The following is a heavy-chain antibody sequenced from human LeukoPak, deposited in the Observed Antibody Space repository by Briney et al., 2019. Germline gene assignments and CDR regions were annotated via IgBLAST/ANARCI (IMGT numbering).Heavy chain of an antibody. Sequence: GGSLRLSCAASGFRFSNYGMSWVRQAPGKGLEWVSDIIAGGGTTSYADSVKGRFTISRDNSKNTLFLQMNSLRAEDTAVYYCAKEGCTSTSCYVPPYYYYMDVWGKGTTVTISS. D-gene: IGHD2-2*01. CDR2: IIAGGGTT. J-gene: IGHJ6*03. CDR3: AKEGCTSTSCYVPPYYYYMDV. V-gene: IGHV3-23*01. CDR1: GFRFSNYG.